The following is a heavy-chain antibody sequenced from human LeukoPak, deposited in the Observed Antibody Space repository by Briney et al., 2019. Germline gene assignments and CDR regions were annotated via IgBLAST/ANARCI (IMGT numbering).Heavy chain of an antibody. CDR1: GFTFDDYG. CDR2: INWNGGST. D-gene: IGHD6-6*01. V-gene: IGHV3-20*04. CDR3: ARDRVLVAARPGYFDY. Sequence: GGSLRLSCAASGFTFDDYGMSWVRQAPGKGLEWVSGINWNGGSTGYADSVKGRFTISRDNAKNSPYLQMNSLRAEDTALYYCARDRVLVAARPGYFDYWGQGTLVTVSS. J-gene: IGHJ4*02.